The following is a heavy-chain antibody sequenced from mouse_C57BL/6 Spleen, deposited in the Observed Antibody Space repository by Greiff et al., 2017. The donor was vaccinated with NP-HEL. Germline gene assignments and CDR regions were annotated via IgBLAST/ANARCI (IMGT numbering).Heavy chain of an antibody. CDR2: INPGSGGT. CDR1: GYAFTNYL. D-gene: IGHD2-1*01. V-gene: IGHV1-54*01. Sequence: QVQLQQSGAELVRPGTSVKVSCKASGYAFTNYLIEWVKQRPGQGLEWIGVINPGSGGTNYNGKFKGKATLTADKSSSTAYMQLSSLTSEDSAVYFCAREATGCNYGYWGQGTTLTVSS. J-gene: IGHJ2*01. CDR3: AREATGCNYGY.